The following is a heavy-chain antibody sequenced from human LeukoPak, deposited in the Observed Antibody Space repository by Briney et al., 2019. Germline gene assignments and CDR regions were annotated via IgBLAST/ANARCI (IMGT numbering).Heavy chain of an antibody. CDR2: INHSGST. J-gene: IGHJ4*02. V-gene: IGHV4-34*01. CDR3: ARGRKQWLVLPRWVYFDY. CDR1: GGSFSGYY. D-gene: IGHD6-19*01. Sequence: PETLSLTCAVYGGSFSGYYWSWIRQPPGKGLEWIGEINHSGSTNYNPPLKSRVTISVDTSKNQFSLKLSSVTAADTAVYYCARGRKQWLVLPRWVYFDYWGQGTLVTVSS.